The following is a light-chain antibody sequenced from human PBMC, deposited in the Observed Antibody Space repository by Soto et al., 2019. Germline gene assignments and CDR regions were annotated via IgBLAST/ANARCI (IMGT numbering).Light chain of an antibody. Sequence: EIVLKQSPDTLSLSPGERDTLSCRASQSVRSNYLALYQQKPGQVPRFLIYDASSRATGISDRFSGSGSGTDFTLTISRLEPEDFAVYYCQQYGSTPLTFGGGTKVDIK. J-gene: IGKJ4*02. CDR1: QSVRSNY. CDR2: DAS. CDR3: QQYGSTPLT. V-gene: IGKV3-20*01.